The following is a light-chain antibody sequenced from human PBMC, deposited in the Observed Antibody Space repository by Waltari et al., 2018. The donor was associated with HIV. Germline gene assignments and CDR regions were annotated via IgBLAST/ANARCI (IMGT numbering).Light chain of an antibody. CDR3: AVWDDTLSSWV. CDR2: SDN. J-gene: IGLJ3*02. V-gene: IGLV1-47*02. Sequence: QSVVTQPPSASGTPGQRVTISCSGGGSNTGYNFVYWYQHLPGTAPKLLIQSDNQRPSGVPVRFSGYKSGTSASLASSGRRSEDEAEYFCAVWDDTLSSWVFGGGTKLTVL. CDR1: GSNTGYNF.